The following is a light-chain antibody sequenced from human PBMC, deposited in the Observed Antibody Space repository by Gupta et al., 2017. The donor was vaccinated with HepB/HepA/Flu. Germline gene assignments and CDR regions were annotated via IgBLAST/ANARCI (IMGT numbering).Light chain of an antibody. J-gene: IGLJ3*02. Sequence: QSVLPQPPSASATPGPKVTISCSGGSSNIGSNTVQWYQQFPGPAPKLLIYSNNQRPSGVPDRFSGSKSGASASLAISGLQDEDGADYYCTAGDDSVKGRVFGGGTKLTVL. CDR2: SNN. CDR1: SSNIGSNT. V-gene: IGLV1-44*01. CDR3: TAGDDSVKGRV.